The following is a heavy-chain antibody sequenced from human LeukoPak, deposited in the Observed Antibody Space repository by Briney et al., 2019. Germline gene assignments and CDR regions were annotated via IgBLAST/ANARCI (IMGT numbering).Heavy chain of an antibody. CDR3: ARGATGLSYFDS. CDR2: IYYSGST. D-gene: IGHD3-9*01. V-gene: IGHV4-59*01. Sequence: PSETLSLTCTVSGGSISTYYWSWIRQPPGKGLEWIGYIYYSGSTNYNPSLKSRVTISVDTSKNQFSLKLSSVTAADTAVYYCARGATGLSYFDSRGQGTLVTVSS. CDR1: GGSISTYY. J-gene: IGHJ4*02.